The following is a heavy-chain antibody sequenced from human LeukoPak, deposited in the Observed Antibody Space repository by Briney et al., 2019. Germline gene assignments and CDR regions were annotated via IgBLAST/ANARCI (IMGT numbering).Heavy chain of an antibody. CDR3: AKLSVRGVY. CDR1: GFPFSSYG. V-gene: IGHV3-23*01. CDR2: ISGSGGST. J-gene: IGHJ4*02. D-gene: IGHD3-16*01. Sequence: GGSLRHSCAASGFPFSSYGMSWVRQAPGKGLEWVSAISGSGGSTYYADSVKGRFTISRDNSKNTLYLQMNSLRAEDTAVYYCAKLSVRGVYWGQATLVTVSS.